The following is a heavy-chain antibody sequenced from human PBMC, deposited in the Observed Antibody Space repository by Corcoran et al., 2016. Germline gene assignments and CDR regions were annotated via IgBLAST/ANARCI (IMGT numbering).Heavy chain of an antibody. D-gene: IGHD6-13*01. J-gene: IGHJ4*02. CDR1: GFTFSSYS. CDR3: ARDRVRAAAGTWAPWDY. CDR2: ISSSSSTI. Sequence: EVQLVESGGGLVQPGGSLRLSCAASGFTFSSYSMNWVRQAPGKGLEWVSYISSSSSTIYYADSVKGRFTISRDNAKNSLYLQMNSLRDEDTAVYYCARDRVRAAAGTWAPWDYWGQGTLVTVSS. V-gene: IGHV3-48*02.